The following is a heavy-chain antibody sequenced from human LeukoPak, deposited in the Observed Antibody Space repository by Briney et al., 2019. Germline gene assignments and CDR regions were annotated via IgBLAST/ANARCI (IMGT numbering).Heavy chain of an antibody. CDR3: ARTTRYCSGGSCYSADY. D-gene: IGHD2-15*01. J-gene: IGHJ4*02. Sequence: ASVTVSCKASGYTFTSYGISWVRQAPGQGLEWMGWISAYNGNTNYAQKLQGRVTMTTDTSTSTAYTELRSLRSDDTAVYYCARTTRYCSGGSCYSADYWGQGTLVTVSS. V-gene: IGHV1-18*01. CDR2: ISAYNGNT. CDR1: GYTFTSYG.